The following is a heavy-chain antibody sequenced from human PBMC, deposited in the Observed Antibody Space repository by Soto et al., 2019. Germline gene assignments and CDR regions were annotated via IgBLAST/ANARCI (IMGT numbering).Heavy chain of an antibody. CDR1: GGSMSKFY. Sequence: SDTLSLTCSVSGGSMSKFYWSWIRKTAGKGLEWMGRVYATGTSDYNPSLRSRIAMSVDISKKTFSLRLRSVTAADTGVYYCVRDGSKTLRDCFDPWGQGILVTVSS. CDR3: VRDGSKTLRDCFDP. J-gene: IGHJ5*02. CDR2: VYATGTS. V-gene: IGHV4-4*07. D-gene: IGHD4-17*01.